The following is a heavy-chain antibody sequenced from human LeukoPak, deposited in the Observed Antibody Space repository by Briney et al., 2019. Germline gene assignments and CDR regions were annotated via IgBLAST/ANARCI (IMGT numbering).Heavy chain of an antibody. Sequence: VASVKVSCKVSEYTLTELSMHWVRQAPGKGLEWMGGFDPEDGETIYAQKFQGRVTMTEDTSTDTAYMELSSLRSEDTAVYYCATKRTEWLRSPPTDYWGQGTLVTVSS. CDR2: FDPEDGET. CDR1: EYTLTELS. D-gene: IGHD5-12*01. J-gene: IGHJ4*02. CDR3: ATKRTEWLRSPPTDY. V-gene: IGHV1-24*01.